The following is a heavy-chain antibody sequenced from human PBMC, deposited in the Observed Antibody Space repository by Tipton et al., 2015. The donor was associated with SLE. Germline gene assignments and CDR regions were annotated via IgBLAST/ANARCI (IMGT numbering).Heavy chain of an antibody. CDR2: MSFDGST. CDR1: GINFRNSI. J-gene: IGHJ4*02. CDR3: ARRGYSTWSFDY. Sequence: RSLRLSCAASGINFRNSIMHWVRQAPGKGLEWVAGMSFDGSTYYVGPVQGRLTISRDDAKSSLYLQMNSLRAEDTAVYYCARRGYSTWSFDYWGQGTLVTVSS. V-gene: IGHV3-30*03. D-gene: IGHD5-18*01.